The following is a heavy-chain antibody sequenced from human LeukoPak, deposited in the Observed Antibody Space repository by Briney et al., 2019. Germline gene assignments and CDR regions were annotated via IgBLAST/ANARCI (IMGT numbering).Heavy chain of an antibody. CDR2: IYGGGNT. Sequence: PGGSLRLSCAASGFTVSNNYMSWVRQAPGKGLEWVSAIYGGGNTYYAESVKGRCTIPRDNSKKTLFLQMNSLRAEDTAVYYCAKGSNNYPDNLDYWGQGTLVTVSS. CDR1: GFTVSNNY. J-gene: IGHJ4*02. V-gene: IGHV3-53*01. D-gene: IGHD1-1*01. CDR3: AKGSNNYPDNLDY.